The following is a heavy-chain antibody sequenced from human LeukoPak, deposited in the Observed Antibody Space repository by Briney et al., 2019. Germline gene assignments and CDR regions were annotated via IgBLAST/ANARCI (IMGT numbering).Heavy chain of an antibody. CDR2: IYYSGNT. Sequence: SETLSLTCTVSGVSISSSNSYWGWIRQPPGKGLEWIGSIYYSGNTYYNASLKSQVSISIDTSKNQFSLKLSSVTAADTAVYYCARSYRNYWFDPWGQGTLVTVSS. CDR1: GVSISSSNSY. V-gene: IGHV4-39*01. D-gene: IGHD1-14*01. J-gene: IGHJ5*02. CDR3: ARSYRNYWFDP.